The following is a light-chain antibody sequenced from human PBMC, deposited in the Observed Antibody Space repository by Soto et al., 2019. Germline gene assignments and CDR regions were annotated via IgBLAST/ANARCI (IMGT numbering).Light chain of an antibody. Sequence: EIVLTQSPATLSSSPGERATLSCRASQTVSNKLAWYQHKPGQAPRLLIYDTSNRATGIPARFSGSGSGTDFTLTISSLEPEDFAVYYCQQYGSSLTFGGGTKVDI. V-gene: IGKV3-11*01. CDR2: DTS. J-gene: IGKJ4*01. CDR1: QTVSNK. CDR3: QQYGSSLT.